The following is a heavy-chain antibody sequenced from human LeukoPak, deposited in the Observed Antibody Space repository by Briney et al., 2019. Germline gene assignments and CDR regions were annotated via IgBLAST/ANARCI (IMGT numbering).Heavy chain of an antibody. V-gene: IGHV3-23*01. CDR1: GFTFNSYA. D-gene: IGHD1-26*01. CDR2: VSGSGGST. CDR3: ARDGVGTAFDL. J-gene: IGHJ3*01. Sequence: PGGSLRLSCAASGFTFNSYAMSWVRQAPGKGLEWVSAVSGSGGSTYYADSVNGRFTISRDNSKNTLYLQMNSLRAEDTAVFYCARDGVGTAFDLWGQGTMVTVSS.